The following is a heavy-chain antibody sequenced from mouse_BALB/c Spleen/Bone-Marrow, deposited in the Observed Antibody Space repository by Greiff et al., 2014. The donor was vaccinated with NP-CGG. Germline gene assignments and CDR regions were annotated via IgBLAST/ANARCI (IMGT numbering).Heavy chain of an antibody. Sequence: VQLQQSGAELVKPGAPVKLSCKASGYTFTSYWMNWVKQRPGRGLEWIGRIDPSDSGTHYNQKFKDKATLTVDKSSSTAYIQLSSLTSEDSAVYYCARSHGYYPYWYFDVWGAGTTVTVSS. V-gene: IGHV1-69*02. CDR1: GYTFTSYW. CDR3: ARSHGYYPYWYFDV. D-gene: IGHD2-3*01. J-gene: IGHJ1*01. CDR2: IDPSDSGT.